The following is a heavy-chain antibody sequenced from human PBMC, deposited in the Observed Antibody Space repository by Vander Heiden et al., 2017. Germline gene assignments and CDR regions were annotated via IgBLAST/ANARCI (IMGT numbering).Heavy chain of an antibody. CDR2: TSNDGTEK. J-gene: IGHJ6*02. CDR3: ARDCCCSETRCNYHHGMDV. CDR1: GFSFRTYA. Sequence: VESGGGLVQPGRSLRLSCVASGFSFRTYAMHWVRHFPGKGLEWLSFTSNDGTEKLYAESVKGRFAVSRDNSQHTLFLQLSSLRPDDTAVYFCARDCCCSETRCNYHHGMDVWGQGTTVTVSS. D-gene: IGHD2-15*01. V-gene: IGHV3-30*09.